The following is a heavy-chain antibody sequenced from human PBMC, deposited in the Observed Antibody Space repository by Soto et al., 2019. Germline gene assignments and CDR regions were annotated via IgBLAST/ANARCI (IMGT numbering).Heavy chain of an antibody. Sequence: GASVNVSCKASGFTFTGHYIHWVRQAPGQGLEWMGWINPNSGGTSYAQKFQGRLTMTTDTSITTAYMELSRLSSDDTAFYYCAISCCFFRPPPGYVHYSGPALLVTV. CDR3: AISCCFFRPPPGYVHY. D-gene: IGHD3-10*02. CDR2: INPNSGGT. CDR1: GFTFTGHY. V-gene: IGHV1-2*02. J-gene: IGHJ4*02.